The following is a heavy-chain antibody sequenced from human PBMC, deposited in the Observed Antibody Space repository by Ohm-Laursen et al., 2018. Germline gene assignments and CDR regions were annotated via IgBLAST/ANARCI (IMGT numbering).Heavy chain of an antibody. J-gene: IGHJ6*02. Sequence: TQTLTLTSTVSGFSLSNARMGVSWIRQPPGKALEWLAHIFSNDEKSYSTSLKSRLTISKDTSKSQVVLTMTNMDPVDTATYYCARIVVLGRFLEWLPELYYYYYGMDVWGQGTTVTVSS. D-gene: IGHD3-3*01. CDR3: ARIVVLGRFLEWLPELYYYYYGMDV. V-gene: IGHV2-26*01. CDR1: GFSLSNARMG. CDR2: IFSNDEK.